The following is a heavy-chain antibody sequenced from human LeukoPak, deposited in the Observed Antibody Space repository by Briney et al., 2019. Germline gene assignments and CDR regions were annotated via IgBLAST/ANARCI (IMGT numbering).Heavy chain of an antibody. CDR3: ATKQWLAPPPDS. CDR2: INTDGTVT. D-gene: IGHD6-19*01. Sequence: QTGGSLRLSCAASGFTFSKYWMLWVRQAPGRGRESVSRINTDGTVTTYADSVKGRFTVSRDSADNTMFLQMNSVRDEDTAVYYCATKQWLAPPPDSWGQGTPVTVSS. CDR1: GFTFSKYW. J-gene: IGHJ4*02. V-gene: IGHV3-74*01.